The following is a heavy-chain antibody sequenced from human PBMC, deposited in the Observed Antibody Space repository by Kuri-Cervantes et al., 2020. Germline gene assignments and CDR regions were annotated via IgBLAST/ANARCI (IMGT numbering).Heavy chain of an antibody. J-gene: IGHJ1*01. D-gene: IGHD4-11*01. CDR3: ARRADYIDYWYFQH. Sequence: GGSLRLSCAASGFTFSTYAIHWVRQAPGKGLEWVAVISSNGNNKYYADAVKGRFTISRDNSKNTLYLQMNSLRAEDTAVYYCARRADYIDYWYFQHWGQGTLVTVSS. CDR1: GFTFSTYA. CDR2: ISSNGNNK. V-gene: IGHV3-30-3*01.